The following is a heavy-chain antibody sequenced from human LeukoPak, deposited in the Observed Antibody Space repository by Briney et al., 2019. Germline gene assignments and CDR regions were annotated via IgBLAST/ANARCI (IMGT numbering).Heavy chain of an antibody. CDR3: AREVHSSSWDYYYGMDV. J-gene: IGHJ6*02. V-gene: IGHV3-21*01. D-gene: IGHD6-13*01. CDR1: GFTFSSYS. CDR2: ISSSRSYI. Sequence: GGSLTLSCAASGFTFSSYSMNWVRQAPGKGLEWVSSISSSRSYIYYADSVKGRFTISRDNAKNSLDLQMNSLRAEDTAVYYCAREVHSSSWDYYYGMDVWGQGTTVTVSS.